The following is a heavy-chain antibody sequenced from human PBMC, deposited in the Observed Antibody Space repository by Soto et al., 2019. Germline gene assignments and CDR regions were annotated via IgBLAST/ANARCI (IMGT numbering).Heavy chain of an antibody. CDR3: AKDYSVAGYYYYYGMDV. CDR1: GFTFDDYT. CDR2: ISWDGGST. D-gene: IGHD6-19*01. V-gene: IGHV3-43*01. Sequence: EVQLVESGGVVVQPGGSLRLSCAASGFTFDDYTMHWVRQAPGKGLEWVSLISWDGGSTYYADSVKGRFTISRDNSKKSLYLKMNSLRTEDTALYYCAKDYSVAGYYYYYGMDVWGQGTTVTVSS. J-gene: IGHJ6*02.